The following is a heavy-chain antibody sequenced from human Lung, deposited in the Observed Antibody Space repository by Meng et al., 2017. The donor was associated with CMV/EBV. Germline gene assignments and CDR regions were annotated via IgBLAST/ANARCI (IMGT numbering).Heavy chain of an antibody. J-gene: IGHJ4*02. V-gene: IGHV3-21*01. CDR1: GFTFSRYT. D-gene: IGHD3-3*01. CDR3: ARDRVPEPPLEWPQLWVEYF. Sequence: GESLKISCAASGFTFSRYTMNWVRQAPGKGPEWVSSISSSSGYIYYADSVKGRFTISRDNAKNSLFLQMRSLRAEDTAVYYCARDRVPEPPLEWPQLWVEYFWGQGALVTVSS. CDR2: ISSSSGYI.